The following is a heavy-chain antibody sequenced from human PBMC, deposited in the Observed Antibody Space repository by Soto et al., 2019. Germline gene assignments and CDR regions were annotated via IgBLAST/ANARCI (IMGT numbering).Heavy chain of an antibody. D-gene: IGHD3-3*01. CDR3: ARGSPDFLSGYGYYYYGMDV. V-gene: IGHV4-59*01. CDR2: IYYSGST. J-gene: IGHJ6*02. Sequence: QVQLQESGPGLVKPSETLSLTCTVSGGSISSYYWSWIRQPPGKGLEWIGYIYYSGSTNYTPSLQNRDTISVDTTKIQFSLKLSSVTAADTAVYYCARGSPDFLSGYGYYYYGMDVWGQGTTVTVSS. CDR1: GGSISSYY.